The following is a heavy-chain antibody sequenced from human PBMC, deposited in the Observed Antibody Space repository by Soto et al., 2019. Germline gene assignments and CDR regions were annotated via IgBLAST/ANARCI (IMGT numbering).Heavy chain of an antibody. J-gene: IGHJ6*02. CDR2: IIPIFGTA. CDR3: ARSESGYYYGMDV. V-gene: IGHV1-69*13. CDR1: GYTFTSYA. D-gene: IGHD6-25*01. Sequence: SVKVSCKASGYTFTSYAMHWVRQAPGQRLEWMGGIIPIFGTANYAQKFQGRVTITADESTSTAYMELSSLRSEDTAVYYCARSESGYYYGMDVWGQGTKVTV.